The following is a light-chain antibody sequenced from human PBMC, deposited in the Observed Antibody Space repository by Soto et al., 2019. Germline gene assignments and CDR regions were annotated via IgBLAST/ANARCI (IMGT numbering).Light chain of an antibody. CDR3: QQLNGSPWT. J-gene: IGKJ1*01. CDR2: GAS. V-gene: IGKV1-9*01. CDR1: PPFPGF. Sequence: IQLTQPPSSLSPPVGARVPIPCRASPPFPGFLAWYQQKPGTAPKLLIYGASTLQSGVPSRFSGSRSGTDYTLTIASLQPEDFATYYCQQLNGSPWTFGQGTKVEIK.